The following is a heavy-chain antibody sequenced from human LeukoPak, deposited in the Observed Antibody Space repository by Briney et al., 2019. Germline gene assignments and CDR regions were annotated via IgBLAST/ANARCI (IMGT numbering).Heavy chain of an antibody. CDR1: GFIFSHHG. CDR2: ITTSSIYI. J-gene: IGHJ4*02. D-gene: IGHD5-12*01. CDR3: ARTDSGYEDPLDY. V-gene: IGHV3-21*01. Sequence: GGSLRLSCATSGFIFSHHGMNWVRQAPGKGLEWVSSITTSSIYIYYADSVRGRFTVSRDNARNSLYLQMNSLRAEDTAVYYCARTDSGYEDPLDYWGQGTLVTVSS.